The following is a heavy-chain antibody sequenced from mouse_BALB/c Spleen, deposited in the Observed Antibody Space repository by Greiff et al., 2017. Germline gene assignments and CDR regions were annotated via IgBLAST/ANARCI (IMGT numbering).Heavy chain of an antibody. CDR2: ISSGSSTI. D-gene: IGHD2-1*01. CDR1: GFTFSSFG. J-gene: IGHJ4*01. V-gene: IGHV5-17*02. Sequence: EVQLVESGGGLVQPGGSRKLSCAASGFTFSSFGMHWVRQAPEKGLEWVAYISSGSSTIYYADTVKGRFTISRDNPKNTLFLQMTSLRSEDTAMYYCARERGIYYGIAYAMDYWGQGTSVTVSS. CDR3: ARERGIYYGIAYAMDY.